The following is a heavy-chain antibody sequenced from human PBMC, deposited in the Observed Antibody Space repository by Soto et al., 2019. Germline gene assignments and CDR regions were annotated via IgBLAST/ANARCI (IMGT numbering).Heavy chain of an antibody. V-gene: IGHV4-59*01. D-gene: IGHD4-17*01. Sequence: QVQLQESGPGLVKPSETLSLTCTVSGGSISPYYWSWIRQPPGKGLEWIGYIYYSGSTKYNPSLKSRVTISVDTTKNQFSLRLSSVTAADTAVYYCVRVGGYYGDYPNFDYWGQGTLVTVSS. J-gene: IGHJ4*02. CDR3: VRVGGYYGDYPNFDY. CDR2: IYYSGST. CDR1: GGSISPYY.